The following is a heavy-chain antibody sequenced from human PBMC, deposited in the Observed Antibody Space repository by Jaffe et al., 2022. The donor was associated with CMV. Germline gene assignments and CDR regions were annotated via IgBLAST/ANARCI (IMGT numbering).Heavy chain of an antibody. V-gene: IGHV4-34*01. Sequence: QVQLQQWGAGLLKPSETLSLTCAVYGGSFSGYYWSWIRQPPGKGLEWIGEINHSGSTNYNPSLKSRVTISVDTSKNQFSLKLSSVTAADTAVYYCARGPYDYVWGSYRYTPYYYYYMDVWGKGTTVTVSS. CDR2: INHSGST. CDR3: ARGPYDYVWGSYRYTPYYYYYMDV. D-gene: IGHD3-16*02. CDR1: GGSFSGYY. J-gene: IGHJ6*03.